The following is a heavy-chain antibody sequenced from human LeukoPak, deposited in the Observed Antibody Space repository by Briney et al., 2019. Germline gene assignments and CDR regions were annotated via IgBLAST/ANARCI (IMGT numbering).Heavy chain of an antibody. CDR2: IYFSGST. V-gene: IGHV4-59*04. J-gene: IGHJ5*02. CDR1: GGSISSYY. D-gene: IGHD3-10*01. CDR3: ARQGYYYGSGSFFDL. Sequence: SETLSLTCTVSGGSISSYYWSWIRQPPGKGLEWIGSIYFSGSTYYNPSLQSRITMSVDTSRNQFSLKLNSVTAADTGLYYCARQGYYYGSGSFFDLWGQGTLVTVSS.